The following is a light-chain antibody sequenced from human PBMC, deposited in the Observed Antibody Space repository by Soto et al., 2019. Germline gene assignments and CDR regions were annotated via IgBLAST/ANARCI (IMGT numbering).Light chain of an antibody. CDR2: DAS. J-gene: IGKJ4*01. CDR1: QSVSSY. Sequence: EIVLTQSPATLSLSPGERATLSCRASQSVSSYLAWYQQKPGQAPRLLIYDASNRASGITARFSGSGSGTDFTLTISSLEPEDFEVYYYQQRSNRHLTFGGGTKVEIK. V-gene: IGKV3-11*01. CDR3: QQRSNRHLT.